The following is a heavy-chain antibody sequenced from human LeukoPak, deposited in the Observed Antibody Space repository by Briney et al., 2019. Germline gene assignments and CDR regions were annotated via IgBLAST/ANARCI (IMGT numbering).Heavy chain of an antibody. V-gene: IGHV3-53*01. CDR1: GFTFTNYA. D-gene: IGHD2-15*01. Sequence: GGSLRLSCAASGFTFTNYAMSWVRQAPGKGLEWVSVIHSGGKTYYADSVKGRFSISRDNSKNTLYLQMNSLRAQDTAVYYCMRDLNSGGSCWGQGALVTVPS. CDR2: IHSGGKT. J-gene: IGHJ4*02. CDR3: MRDLNSGGSC.